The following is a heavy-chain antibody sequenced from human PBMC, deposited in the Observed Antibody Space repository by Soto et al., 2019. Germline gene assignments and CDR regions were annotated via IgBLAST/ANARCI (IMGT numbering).Heavy chain of an antibody. Sequence: GGSLRLSCAASGFTFSSYSMNWVRQAPGKGLEWVSYISSSSSTIYYADSVKGRFTISRDNAKNSLYLQMNSLRAEDTAVYYCARGRVTMVRGVLWPPDAFDIWGQGTMVTVSS. D-gene: IGHD3-10*01. CDR3: ARGRVTMVRGVLWPPDAFDI. CDR1: GFTFSSYS. CDR2: ISSSSSTI. V-gene: IGHV3-48*01. J-gene: IGHJ3*02.